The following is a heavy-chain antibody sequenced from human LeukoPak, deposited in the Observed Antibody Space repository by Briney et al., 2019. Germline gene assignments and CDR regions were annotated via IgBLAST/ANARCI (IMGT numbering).Heavy chain of an antibody. D-gene: IGHD6-19*01. J-gene: IGHJ4*02. V-gene: IGHV3-30-3*01. CDR2: ILSDGSNA. CDR1: EFTFSYYA. CDR3: ASEFSSGWFAADY. Sequence: GGSLRLSCAASEFTFSYYALHWVRQAPGKGLEWVAVILSDGSNAYYADSVRGRFTISRDNSKNTLYLQMNSLRVEDTALYYCASEFSSGWFAADYWGQGALVTVSS.